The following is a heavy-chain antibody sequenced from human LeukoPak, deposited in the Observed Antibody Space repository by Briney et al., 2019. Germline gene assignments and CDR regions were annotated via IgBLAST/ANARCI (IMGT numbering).Heavy chain of an antibody. V-gene: IGHV4-39*01. Sequence: SETLSLTCTVSSTSISSTTYYWGWIRQPPGKGLEWIASMFYSGSTYYNPSLKSRVTISVDTSKNQFSLKLSSVTAADTAVYYCARHSSSGFVFDYWGQGTLVTVSS. J-gene: IGHJ4*02. D-gene: IGHD3-3*01. CDR1: STSISSTTYY. CDR3: ARHSSSGFVFDY. CDR2: MFYSGST.